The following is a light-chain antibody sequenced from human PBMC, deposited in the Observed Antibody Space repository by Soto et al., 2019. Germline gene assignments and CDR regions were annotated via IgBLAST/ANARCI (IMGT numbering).Light chain of an antibody. CDR3: QQLNSHPRT. V-gene: IGKV1-9*01. CDR1: QPFYSY. J-gene: IGKJ2*01. Sequence: DIQLTQSPFFLSASVGARVTIPCRASQPFYSYLAWYQQKPGKAPKLLIFGASKLQSGVPSRFSGSGSGTEFTLTISSLQPEDFATYYCQQLNSHPRTFGQGTKLEIK. CDR2: GAS.